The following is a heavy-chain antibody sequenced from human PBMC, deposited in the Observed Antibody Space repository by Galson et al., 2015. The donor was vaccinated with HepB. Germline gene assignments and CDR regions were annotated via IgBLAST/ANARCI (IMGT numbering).Heavy chain of an antibody. V-gene: IGHV1-8*01. CDR3: ARVAGSRQQLVRRWFDP. J-gene: IGHJ5*02. Sequence: SVKVSCKASGYTFTSYDINWVRQATGQGLEWMGWMNPNSGNTGYAQKFQGRVTMTRNTSISTAYMELSSLRSEDTAVYYCARVAGSRQQLVRRWFDPWGQGTLVTVSS. CDR2: MNPNSGNT. D-gene: IGHD6-13*01. CDR1: GYTFTSYD.